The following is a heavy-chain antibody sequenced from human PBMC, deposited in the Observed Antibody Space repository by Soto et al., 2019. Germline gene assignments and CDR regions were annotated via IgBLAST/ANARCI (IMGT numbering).Heavy chain of an antibody. CDR2: INACNGNT. V-gene: IGHV1-3*01. Sequence: ASVKVSCKASGYTFTSYGISWVRQAPGQGLEWMGWINACNGNTKYSQKFQGRVTITRDTSASTAYMELSSLRSEDTAVYYCAADWYYYDPWGQGTLVTVSS. CDR1: GYTFTSYG. D-gene: IGHD3-22*01. CDR3: AADWYYYDP. J-gene: IGHJ1*01.